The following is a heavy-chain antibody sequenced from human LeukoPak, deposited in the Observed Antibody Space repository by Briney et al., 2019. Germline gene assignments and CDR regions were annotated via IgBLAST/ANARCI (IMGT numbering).Heavy chain of an antibody. CDR1: GFTFSSYG. D-gene: IGHD6-13*01. V-gene: IGHV3-33*06. Sequence: PGRSLRLFCAASGFTFSSYGMHWVRQARGKGLEWVAVIWYDGSNKYYADSVKGRFTISRDNSKNTLYLQMNSLRAEDTAVYYCAKEAVSSRPPGGWFDPWGQGTLVTVSS. J-gene: IGHJ5*02. CDR2: IWYDGSNK. CDR3: AKEAVSSRPPGGWFDP.